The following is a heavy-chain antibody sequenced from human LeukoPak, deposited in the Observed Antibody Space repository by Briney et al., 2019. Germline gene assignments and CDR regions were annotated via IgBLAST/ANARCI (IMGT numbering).Heavy chain of an antibody. D-gene: IGHD3-10*01. CDR1: GYPFTSYY. CDR2: INPSGGST. Sequence: ASVKVSCKASGYPFTSYYMHWVRQAPGQGLEWMGIINPSGGSTSYAQKFQGRVTMTRDTSTSTLYMELSSLRSEDTAVYCCARGGGYYGSGTYYPCDYWGQGTLVTVSS. CDR3: ARGGGYYGSGTYYPCDY. V-gene: IGHV1-46*01. J-gene: IGHJ4*02.